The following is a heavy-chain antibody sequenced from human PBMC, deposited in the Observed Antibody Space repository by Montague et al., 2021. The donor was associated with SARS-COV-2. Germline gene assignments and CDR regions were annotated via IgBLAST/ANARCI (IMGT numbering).Heavy chain of an antibody. CDR2: VFQSGYS. V-gene: IGHV4-59*01. D-gene: IGHD2-2*01. CDR1: GDPISSYY. J-gene: IGHJ4*01. Sequence: SETLSLTCTVSGDPISSYYWTWIRQPPWRGLEWIGYVFQSGYSNSNRSLKGRVTISVDTSRNQFYLKLSSLTAADTAEYYCARERSTAQYLEYWGHGALVTVSS. CDR3: ARERSTAQYLEY.